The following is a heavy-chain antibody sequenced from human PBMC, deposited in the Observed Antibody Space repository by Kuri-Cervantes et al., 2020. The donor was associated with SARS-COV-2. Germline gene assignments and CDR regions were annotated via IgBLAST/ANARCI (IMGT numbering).Heavy chain of an antibody. J-gene: IGHJ4*02. D-gene: IGHD3-9*01. CDR2: ISSSSSTI. CDR1: GFTFSSYS. V-gene: IGHV3-48*01. Sequence: GGSLRLSCAASGFTFSSYSMNWVRQAPGKGLEWVSYISSSSSTIYYADSVKGRFTISRDNSKNTLYLQMNSLRAEDTAVYYCARDSFGSRYFDWLSYFDYWGQGTPVTVSS. CDR3: ARDSFGSRYFDWLSYFDY.